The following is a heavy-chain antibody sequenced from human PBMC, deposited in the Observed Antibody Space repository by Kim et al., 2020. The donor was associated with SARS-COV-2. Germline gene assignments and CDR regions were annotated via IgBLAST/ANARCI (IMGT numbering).Heavy chain of an antibody. J-gene: IGHJ4*02. V-gene: IGHV1-2*06. CDR1: GYTFTGYY. CDR2: INPNSGGT. CDR3: AREGSSLDRTFDY. D-gene: IGHD6-13*01. Sequence: ASVKVSCKASGYTFTGYYMHWVRQAPGQGLEWMGRINPNSGGTNYAQKFQGRVTMTRDTSISTAYMELSRLRSDDTAVYYCAREGSSLDRTFDYWGQGTLVTVSS.